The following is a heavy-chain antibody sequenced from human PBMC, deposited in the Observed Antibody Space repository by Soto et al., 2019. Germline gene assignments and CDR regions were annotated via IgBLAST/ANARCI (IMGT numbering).Heavy chain of an antibody. CDR2: ISVYNGDT. CDR1: GYTLTSYG. D-gene: IGHD3-9*01. V-gene: IGHV1-18*01. Sequence: SVKVSCKASGYTLTSYGISWVRQAPGQGLEWVGWISVYNGDTHYAQKFQGRVTMTTDTSTSTAYTELRSLRSDDTAVYYCATPTGYSYYYYGMEVWGQGTTVTVSS. J-gene: IGHJ6*02. CDR3: ATPTGYSYYYYGMEV.